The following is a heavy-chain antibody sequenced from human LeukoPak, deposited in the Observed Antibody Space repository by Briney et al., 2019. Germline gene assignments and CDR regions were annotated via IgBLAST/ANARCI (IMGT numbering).Heavy chain of an antibody. D-gene: IGHD3-22*01. CDR1: GLTFSSFG. J-gene: IGHJ4*02. CDR2: ISYDGSNK. Sequence: PGGSLRLSCAVSGLTFSSFGMHWVRQAPGKGLEWVAVISYDGSNKYYADSVKGRFTISRDNSKNTLYLQMNSLRAEDTAVYYCARGRITMISSYWGQGTLVTVSS. V-gene: IGHV3-30*03. CDR3: ARGRITMISSY.